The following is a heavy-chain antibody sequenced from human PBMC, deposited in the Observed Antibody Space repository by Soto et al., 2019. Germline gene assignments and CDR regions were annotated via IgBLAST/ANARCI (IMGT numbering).Heavy chain of an antibody. CDR3: ARGDSSGYYVSNGMDV. CDR2: INPRGGST. V-gene: IGHV1-46*01. Sequence: GASVKVSCKASGYSFFNYYVHWVRQSPIQCLEWVGLINPRGGSTNSAQRFQGRVTMTWDTSTSTVYMELSSLRSEDTAVYFCARGDSSGYYVSNGMDVWGQGTAVTVSS. J-gene: IGHJ6*02. D-gene: IGHD3-22*01. CDR1: GYSFFNYY.